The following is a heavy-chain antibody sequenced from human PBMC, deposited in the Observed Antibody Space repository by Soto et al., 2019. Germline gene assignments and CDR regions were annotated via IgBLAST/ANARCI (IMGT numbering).Heavy chain of an antibody. D-gene: IGHD2-21*01. Sequence: GGSLRLSCAASGFSFSASWMSWARQVPGKGLEWMANISPDGTRMSYVGSVNDRFTISRGNAQNILYLQMNSLKAEDTAVYYCARHVIRGQGTLVTVSS. CDR3: ARHVI. CDR1: GFSFSASW. V-gene: IGHV3-7*01. J-gene: IGHJ4*02. CDR2: ISPDGTRM.